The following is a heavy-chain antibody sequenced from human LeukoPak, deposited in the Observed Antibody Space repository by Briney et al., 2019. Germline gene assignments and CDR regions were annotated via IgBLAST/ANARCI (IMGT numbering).Heavy chain of an antibody. D-gene: IGHD5-18*01. CDR1: GYSFTTYD. J-gene: IGHJ4*02. CDR3: AKNVRDTGTFDY. CDR2: MNPNSGNT. Sequence: ASVKISCKASGYSFTTYDINWVRQATGQGLEWMGWMNPNSGNTGYAQRFQGRVTMTRDTSISTAYMELNSLTSEDTAVYYCAKNVRDTGTFDYWGQGTLVTVSS. V-gene: IGHV1-8*01.